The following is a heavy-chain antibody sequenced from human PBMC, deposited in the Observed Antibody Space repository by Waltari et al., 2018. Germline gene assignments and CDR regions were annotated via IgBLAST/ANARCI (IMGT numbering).Heavy chain of an antibody. CDR2: ITAGNDNT. J-gene: IGHJ6*02. D-gene: IGHD6-19*01. V-gene: IGHV1-3*01. CDR3: AAFTSGWSYGMDV. CDR1: GYTFSNFA. Sequence: QVQLVQSGADVKKPGASVKVSCKASGYTFSNFAIHWVRQAPGQRLEWMGWITAGNDNTKYSQKFQGRLTITRDTSASTAYMELSSLTSEDTAVYYCAAFTSGWSYGMDVWGQGTTVTVSS.